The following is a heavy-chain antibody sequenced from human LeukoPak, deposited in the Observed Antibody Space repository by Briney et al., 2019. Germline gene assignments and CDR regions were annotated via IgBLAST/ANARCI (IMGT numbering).Heavy chain of an antibody. CDR1: GFSFSSFA. D-gene: IGHD1-26*01. Sequence: GGSLRLSCAVSGFSFSSFAMMWVRQAPGMGLELISAILSGGDVFFYGDSVKGRFTISRDNSKNTLYLQMNSLRAEDTAVYYCAATGSDGSYFDAFDIWGQGTMVTVSS. CDR2: ILSGGDVF. J-gene: IGHJ3*02. V-gene: IGHV3-23*01. CDR3: AATGSDGSYFDAFDI.